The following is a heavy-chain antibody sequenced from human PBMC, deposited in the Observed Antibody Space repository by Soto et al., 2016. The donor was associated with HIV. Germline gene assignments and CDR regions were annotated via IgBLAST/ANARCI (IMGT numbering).Heavy chain of an antibody. Sequence: QVQLVQSGAEVKKPGASVKVSCKTSGYTFTSYGISWVRQAPGQGLEWMGWINTYNVNTDYVQKLQGRVTMTTDTSTSTAYMELRSLRSDDTAVYYCARVVWDYDLLTGPTWFDPWGQGTLVTVSS. D-gene: IGHD3-9*01. CDR3: ARVVWDYDLLTGPTWFDP. V-gene: IGHV1-18*01. J-gene: IGHJ5*02. CDR2: INTYNVNT. CDR1: GYTFTSYG.